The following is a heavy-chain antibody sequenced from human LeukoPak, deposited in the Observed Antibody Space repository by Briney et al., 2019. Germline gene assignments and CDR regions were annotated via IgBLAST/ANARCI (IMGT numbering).Heavy chain of an antibody. CDR2: INQSGST. CDR1: GGSFSGYY. Sequence: SETLSLTCAVYGGSFSGYYWSWIRQPPGKGLECIGEINQSGSTNYNPSLKSRVTISVDTSKKQFSLKLSSVTAADTAVYYCARGVRSPDSSGYSYGFNYWGQGTLVTVSS. CDR3: ARGVRSPDSSGYSYGFNY. J-gene: IGHJ4*02. V-gene: IGHV4-34*01. D-gene: IGHD5-18*01.